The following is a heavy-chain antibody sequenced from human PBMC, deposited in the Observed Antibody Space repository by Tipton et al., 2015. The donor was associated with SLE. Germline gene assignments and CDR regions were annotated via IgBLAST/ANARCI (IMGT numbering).Heavy chain of an antibody. D-gene: IGHD6-13*01. CDR1: GFTFDDYF. CDR2: ISSSSTYI. V-gene: IGHV3-21*03. Sequence: SLRLSCAASGFTFDDYFMHWVRQAPGKGLEWVSSISSSSTYIDYADSVKGRFTISRDNAKNSLYLQMNSLRAEDRGVYYCARDPSYREKQLGVFDYWGQGALVIVSS. J-gene: IGHJ4*02. CDR3: ARDPSYREKQLGVFDY.